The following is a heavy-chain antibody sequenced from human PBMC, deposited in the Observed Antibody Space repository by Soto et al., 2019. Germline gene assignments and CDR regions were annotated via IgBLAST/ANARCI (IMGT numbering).Heavy chain of an antibody. V-gene: IGHV3-30*03. D-gene: IGHD2-15*01. CDR1: GFSLSYDA. J-gene: IGHJ1*01. CDR3: ASPYCSGGSRDLTEYFQH. CDR2: IAYDASKK. Sequence: QVQLVESGGVVVQPGRSLRLSCAASGFSLSYDAMHWVRQAPGKGLEWVAVIAYDASKKYYADSVKGRITISRDNSKNTLYLQMKSIRDADTAVYYCASPYCSGGSRDLTEYFQHWGQGTMVTVSS.